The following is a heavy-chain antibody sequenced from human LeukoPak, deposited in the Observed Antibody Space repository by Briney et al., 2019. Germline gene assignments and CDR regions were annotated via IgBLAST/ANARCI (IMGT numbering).Heavy chain of an antibody. CDR1: GFTFSSYA. J-gene: IGHJ6*02. V-gene: IGHV3-23*01. Sequence: PGGSLRLSCAASGFTFSSYAMSWVRQAPGKGLEWVSAISGSGGSTYYADSVKGRFTISRDNSKNTLYLQMNSLRAEDTAVYYCAKVPHLYHYHGMDVWGQGTTVTVSS. CDR2: ISGSGGST. CDR3: AKVPHLYHYHGMDV.